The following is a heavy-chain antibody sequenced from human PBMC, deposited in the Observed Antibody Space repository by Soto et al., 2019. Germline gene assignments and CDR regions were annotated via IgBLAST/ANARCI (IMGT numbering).Heavy chain of an antibody. CDR1: GFTFSSYS. D-gene: IGHD3-3*01. J-gene: IGHJ4*02. Sequence: GRSLRLSCAASGFTFSSYSMNWVRQAPGKGLEWVSYISSSSSTIYYADSVKGRFTISRDNAKNSLYLQMNSLRAEDTAVYYCARDSRITIFGVVILTAPFDYWGQGTLVTVSS. CDR2: ISSSSSTI. CDR3: ARDSRITIFGVVILTAPFDY. V-gene: IGHV3-48*01.